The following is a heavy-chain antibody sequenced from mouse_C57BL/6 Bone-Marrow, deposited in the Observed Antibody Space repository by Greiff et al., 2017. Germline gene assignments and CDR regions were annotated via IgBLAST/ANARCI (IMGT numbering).Heavy chain of an antibody. J-gene: IGHJ4*01. Sequence: EVQRVESGPGLVKPSQSLSLTCSVTGYSITSGYYWNWIRQFPGNKLEWMGYISYDGSNNYNPSLKNRISITRDTSKNQFFLKLNSVTTEDTATYYCAREGMITTEGVYYAMDYWGQGTSVTVSS. CDR2: ISYDGSN. CDR1: GYSITSGYY. CDR3: AREGMITTEGVYYAMDY. D-gene: IGHD2-4*01. V-gene: IGHV3-6*01.